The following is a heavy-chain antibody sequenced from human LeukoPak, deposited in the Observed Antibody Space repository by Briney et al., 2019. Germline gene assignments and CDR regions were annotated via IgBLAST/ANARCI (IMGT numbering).Heavy chain of an antibody. J-gene: IGHJ6*03. CDR3: ASFYCSGGSCYQYYSYYYMDV. CDR2: IYYSGST. Sequence: SETLSLTCTVSGGSISSYYWSWIRQPPGKGLEWIGYIYYSGSTNYNPSLKSRVTISVDTSKNQFSLKLSSVTAADTAVYYCASFYCSGGSCYQYYSYYYMDVWGKGTTVTISS. V-gene: IGHV4-59*01. D-gene: IGHD2-15*01. CDR1: GGSISSYY.